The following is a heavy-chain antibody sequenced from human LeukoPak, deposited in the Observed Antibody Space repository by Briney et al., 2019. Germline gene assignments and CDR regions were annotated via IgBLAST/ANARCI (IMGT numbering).Heavy chain of an antibody. J-gene: IGHJ4*02. D-gene: IGHD3-9*01. CDR1: GFRFSASW. V-gene: IGHV3-7*01. CDR3: ARALYNSLTGHRNKGVLDQ. CDR2: IKQDGRQE. Sequence: GGSLRLSCAASGFRFSASWMSWVRQAPGKALEWVASIKQDGRQEYFVDSVKGRFSISRDNANDSLSLQMNSLRADDTAVYFCARALYNSLTGHRNKGVLDQWGPGTLVIVSS.